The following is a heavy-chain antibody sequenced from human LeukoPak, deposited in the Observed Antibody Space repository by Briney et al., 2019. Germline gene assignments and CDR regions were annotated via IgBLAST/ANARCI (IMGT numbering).Heavy chain of an antibody. V-gene: IGHV1-2*02. Sequence: ASVKVSCKASGYTFTGYYLHWVRQAPGQGLEWMGWINPNSGGTNYAQKFQGRVTMTRDTSISTAYMDLSRLRSDDTAVYYCASGDNYDSRACYYSDYWGQGTLVTVSS. J-gene: IGHJ4*02. CDR3: ASGDNYDSRACYYSDY. CDR1: GYTFTGYY. CDR2: INPNSGGT. D-gene: IGHD3-22*01.